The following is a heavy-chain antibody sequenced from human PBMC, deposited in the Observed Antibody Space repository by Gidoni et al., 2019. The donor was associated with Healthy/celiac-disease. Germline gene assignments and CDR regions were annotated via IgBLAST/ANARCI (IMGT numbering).Heavy chain of an antibody. CDR2: IIPIFGTA. V-gene: IGHV1-69*01. CDR3: ASRGPDILTGPDYFDY. Sequence: QVQLVQSGAEVKKPGSSVKVSCKASGGTFSSYAISWVRQAPGQGLEWMGGIIPIFGTANYAQKFQGRVTITADESTSTAYMELSSLRSEDTAVYYCASRGPDILTGPDYFDYWGQGTLVTVSS. CDR1: GGTFSSYA. J-gene: IGHJ4*02. D-gene: IGHD3-9*01.